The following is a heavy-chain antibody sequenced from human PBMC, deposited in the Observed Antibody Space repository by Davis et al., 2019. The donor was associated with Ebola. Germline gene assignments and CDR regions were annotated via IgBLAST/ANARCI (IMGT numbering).Heavy chain of an antibody. D-gene: IGHD6-13*01. Sequence: GESLKISCAASGFTFSSYGMHWVRQAPGKGLEWVAFIRYDGSNKYYADSVKGRFTISRDNSKNTLYLQMNSLRAEDTAVYYCARGGGISSSRAFDYWGQGTLVTVSS. CDR2: IRYDGSNK. J-gene: IGHJ4*02. CDR3: ARGGGISSSRAFDY. V-gene: IGHV3-30*02. CDR1: GFTFSSYG.